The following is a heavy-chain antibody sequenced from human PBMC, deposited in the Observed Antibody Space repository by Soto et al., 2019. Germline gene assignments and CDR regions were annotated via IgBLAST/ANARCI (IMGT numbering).Heavy chain of an antibody. Sequence: SETLSLTCTVSGGSVSSGSYYWSWIRQPPGKGLEWIGYIYYSGSTNYNPSLKSRVTISVDTSKNQFSLKLSSVTAADTAVYYCASYYGAKRALFDYWGQGTLVTVSS. V-gene: IGHV4-61*01. CDR1: GGSVSSGSYY. D-gene: IGHD4-17*01. J-gene: IGHJ4*02. CDR2: IYYSGST. CDR3: ASYYGAKRALFDY.